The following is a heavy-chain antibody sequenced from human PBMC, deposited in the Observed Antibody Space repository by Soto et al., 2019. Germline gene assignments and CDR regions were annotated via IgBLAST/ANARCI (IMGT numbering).Heavy chain of an antibody. D-gene: IGHD2-21*01. CDR2: IRSSGDDT. J-gene: IGHJ3*01. CDR1: GFIFNSYG. Sequence: EVQLSESGGGLVQPGGSLRLSCAASGFIFNSYGMTWVRQAPGKGLEWVSSIRSSGDDTYYADSVKGRFTISRDNSKNTLYPQMHNVRAEDTAVYYCAKEWVKDWGQGTMVTVSS. CDR3: AKEWVKD. V-gene: IGHV3-23*01.